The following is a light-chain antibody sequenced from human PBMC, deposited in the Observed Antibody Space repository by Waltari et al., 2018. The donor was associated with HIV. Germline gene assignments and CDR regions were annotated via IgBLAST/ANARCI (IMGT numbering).Light chain of an antibody. CDR2: WKN. CDR3: AAWDDSLSGWV. V-gene: IGLV1-47*01. J-gene: IGLJ3*02. Sequence: QSVLTQPPSASGTPGQRVTISCSGSSSNIGSNYEYWYQQLPGTAPKLLIYWKNHRPSGVPDRFSGSKSGTSASLAISGLRSEDEADYYCAAWDDSLSGWVFGGGTKLTVL. CDR1: SSNIGSNY.